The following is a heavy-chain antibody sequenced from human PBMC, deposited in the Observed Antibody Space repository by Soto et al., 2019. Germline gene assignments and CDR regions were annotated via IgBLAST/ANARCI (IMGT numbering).Heavy chain of an antibody. Sequence: PGGSLRLSCAASGFTFSSYAMSWVRQAPGKGLEWVSAISGSGGSTYYADSVKGRFTISRDNSKNTLYLQMNSLRAEDTAVYYCAKRLRGYDPETYYGMDVWGQGTTVTVSS. CDR1: GFTFSSYA. V-gene: IGHV3-23*01. J-gene: IGHJ6*02. D-gene: IGHD5-12*01. CDR2: ISGSGGST. CDR3: AKRLRGYDPETYYGMDV.